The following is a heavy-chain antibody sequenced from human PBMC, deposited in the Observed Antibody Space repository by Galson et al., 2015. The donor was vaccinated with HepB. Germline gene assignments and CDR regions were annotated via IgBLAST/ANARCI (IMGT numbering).Heavy chain of an antibody. Sequence: SLRLSCAASGFTFSSYRMHWVRQAPGKGLVWVSRINSDGSSTSYADSVKGRFTISRDNAKNTLYLQVNSLRAEDTAVYYCAKATYYDFWGGYCFDYWGQGTLVTVSS. J-gene: IGHJ4*02. CDR2: INSDGSST. CDR1: GFTFSSYR. CDR3: AKATYYDFWGGYCFDY. D-gene: IGHD3-3*01. V-gene: IGHV3-74*01.